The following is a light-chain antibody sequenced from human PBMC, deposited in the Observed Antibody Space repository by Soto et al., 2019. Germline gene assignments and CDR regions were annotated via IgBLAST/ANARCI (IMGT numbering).Light chain of an antibody. CDR3: QQYGSSPFT. CDR2: GAS. Sequence: ESVVTRSRGARSLPSAARATLSCRASQSVSSSYLAWYQQKPGQAPRLLIYGASSRATGIPDRFSGSGSGTDFTLTISRLEPEDFAVYYCQQYGSSPFTFGPGTKVDIK. V-gene: IGKV3-20*01. J-gene: IGKJ3*01. CDR1: QSVSSSY.